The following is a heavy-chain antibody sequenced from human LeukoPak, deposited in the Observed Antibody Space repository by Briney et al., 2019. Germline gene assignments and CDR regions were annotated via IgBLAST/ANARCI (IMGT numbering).Heavy chain of an antibody. Sequence: SETLSLTCTVSGYSISSGYYWSWIRQPPGKGLEWIGYIYYSGSTNYNPSLKSRVTISVDTSKNQFSLKLSSVTAADTAVYYCARGPSRFLVGARVHYFDYWGQGTLVTVSS. CDR1: GYSISSGYY. V-gene: IGHV4-61*01. CDR3: ARGPSRFLVGARVHYFDY. J-gene: IGHJ4*02. D-gene: IGHD1-26*01. CDR2: IYYSGST.